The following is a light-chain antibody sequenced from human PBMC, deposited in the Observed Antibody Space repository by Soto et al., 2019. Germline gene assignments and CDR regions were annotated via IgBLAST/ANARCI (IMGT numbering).Light chain of an antibody. V-gene: IGLV2-14*01. CDR1: SSDVGGYNY. Sequence: QSVLTQPASVSGSPGQSITISCTGTSSDVGGYNYVSWHRQHPGKAPKLMIYEVSNRPSGVSDRFSGSKSDNTASLTISGLQAEDEADYYCSSYTSSTTLVVFGGGTKLTVL. CDR2: EVS. J-gene: IGLJ2*01. CDR3: SSYTSSTTLVV.